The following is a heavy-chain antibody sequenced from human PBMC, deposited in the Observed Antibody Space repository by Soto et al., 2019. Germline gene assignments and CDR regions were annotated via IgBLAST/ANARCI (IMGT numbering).Heavy chain of an antibody. J-gene: IGHJ5*02. D-gene: IGHD4-17*01. V-gene: IGHV3-21*01. CDR2: ISSSSSYI. CDR3: ARDNVLLTTVTTTFDP. CDR1: GFTFSSYS. Sequence: GGSLRLSCAASGFTFSSYSMNWVRQAPGKGLEWVSSISSSSSYIYYADSVKGRFTISRDNAKNSLYLQMNSLRAEDTAVYYCARDNVLLTTVTTTFDPWGQGTLVTVSS.